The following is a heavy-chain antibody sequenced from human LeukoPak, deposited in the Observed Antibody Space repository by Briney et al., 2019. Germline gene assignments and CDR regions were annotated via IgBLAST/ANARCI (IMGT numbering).Heavy chain of an antibody. Sequence: SETLSLTCAVYGGSFSGCYWSWVRQPPGKGLEWIGEINHSGSTNYNPSLKSRVTISVDTSKNQFSLKLSSVTAADTAVYYCASLFYDSSGYYYDWYFDLWGRGTLVTVSS. CDR3: ASLFYDSSGYYYDWYFDL. V-gene: IGHV4-34*01. D-gene: IGHD3-22*01. J-gene: IGHJ2*01. CDR2: INHSGST. CDR1: GGSFSGCY.